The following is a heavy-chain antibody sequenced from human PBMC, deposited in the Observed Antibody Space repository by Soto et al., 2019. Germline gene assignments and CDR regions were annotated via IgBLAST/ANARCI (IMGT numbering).Heavy chain of an antibody. CDR1: GFTFSSFG. CDR3: ARDASYYSLWSGYYPSRNGMDV. J-gene: IGHJ6*02. V-gene: IGHV3-33*01. CDR2: IWYDGSKK. D-gene: IGHD3-3*01. Sequence: QVQVVESGGGVVQPGRSLRLSCAASGFTFSSFGMHWVRQAPGKGLEWVSLIWYDGSKKSYGDSVKGRFTISRDNSRNCVLLQMNSLRADDTAVYYCARDASYYSLWSGYYPSRNGMDVWGQGTTVTVSS.